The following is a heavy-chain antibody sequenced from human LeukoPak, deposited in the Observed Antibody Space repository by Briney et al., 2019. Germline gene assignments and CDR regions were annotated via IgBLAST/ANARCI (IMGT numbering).Heavy chain of an antibody. CDR1: GYTFTGYY. J-gene: IGHJ4*02. Sequence: ASVKVSCKASGYTFTGYYVHWVRQAPGQGLEWMGWTNPNSGGTSYAQKFQGRVTMTRDTSISTAYMELSRLRSDDTAVYYCARVLTLRTGHFDYWGQGTLVTVSP. CDR2: TNPNSGGT. CDR3: ARVLTLRTGHFDY. V-gene: IGHV1-2*02. D-gene: IGHD1-1*01.